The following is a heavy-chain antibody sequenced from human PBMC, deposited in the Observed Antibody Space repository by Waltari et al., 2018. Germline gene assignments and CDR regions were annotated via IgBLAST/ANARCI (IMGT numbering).Heavy chain of an antibody. CDR1: GSTFPSYD. V-gene: IGHV1-8*01. CDR3: ARGHIYLGGFDY. J-gene: IGHJ4*02. Sequence: QVQLVQSGAEVKKPGASVKVSCKASGSTFPSYDINWVRQATGQGLEWMGWMNPNSGNTGYAQKFQGRVTMTRNTSISTAYMELSSLRSEDTAVYYCARGHIYLGGFDYWGQGTLVTVSS. CDR2: MNPNSGNT. D-gene: IGHD3-16*01.